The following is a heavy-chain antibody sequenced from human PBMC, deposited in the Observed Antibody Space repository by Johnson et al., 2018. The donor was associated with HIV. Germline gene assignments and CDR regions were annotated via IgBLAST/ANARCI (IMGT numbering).Heavy chain of an antibody. J-gene: IGHJ3*02. CDR1: GFTFSTYG. V-gene: IGHV3-33*01. CDR2: IWYDGSNI. D-gene: IGHD3-22*01. Sequence: VQLVESGGGLVKPGRSLRLSCAASGFTFSTYGMHWVRQAPGQGLEWVAVIWYDGSNIYYADSVKGRFTISRDISKNTLYLQMNSLRAEDTAVYYCAREYYYDSSGYNAFDIWGQGTMVTVSS. CDR3: AREYYYDSSGYNAFDI.